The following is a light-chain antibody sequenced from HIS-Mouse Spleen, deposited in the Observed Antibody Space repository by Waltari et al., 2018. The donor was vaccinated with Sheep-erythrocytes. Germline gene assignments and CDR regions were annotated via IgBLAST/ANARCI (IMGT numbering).Light chain of an antibody. CDR3: CSYAGSYTLV. CDR2: DVS. V-gene: IGLV2-11*01. Sequence: QSALTQPRSVSGSPGQSVTLPCTGASSDAGGYNYVPWYQQHPGKAPKLMIYDVSKRPSGVPDRFSGSKSGNTASLTISGLQAEDEADYYCCSYAGSYTLVFGGGTKLTVL. J-gene: IGLJ2*01. CDR1: SSDAGGYNY.